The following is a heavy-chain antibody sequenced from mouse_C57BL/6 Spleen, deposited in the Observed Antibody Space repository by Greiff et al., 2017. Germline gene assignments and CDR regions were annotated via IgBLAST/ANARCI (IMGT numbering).Heavy chain of an antibody. V-gene: IGHV1-50*01. J-gene: IGHJ2*01. CDR2: IDPSDSYT. CDR3: ARGGSSCYFDY. D-gene: IGHD1-1*01. CDR1: GYTFTSYW. Sequence: QVQLQQSGAELVKPGASVKLSCKASGYTFTSYWMQWVKQRPGQGLEWIGEIDPSDSYTNYNQKFKGKATLTVDTSSSTAYMQLSSLTSEDSAVYYCARGGSSCYFDYWGQGTTLTVSS.